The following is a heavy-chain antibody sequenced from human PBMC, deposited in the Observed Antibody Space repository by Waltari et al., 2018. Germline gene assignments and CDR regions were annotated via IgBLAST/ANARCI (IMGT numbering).Heavy chain of an antibody. D-gene: IGHD2-15*01. Sequence: QVHLVQSASEVKNPGASVMLSCRASGYSLTYAAIHWVRQTPGQGLEWMAWIATDTGKTRYSQNFQDRVRISRETSANTAYMELSSLRSEDTALYFCARDRGPQYPGHWFFDLWGPGTLVTVSS. CDR3: ARDRGPQYPGHWFFDL. CDR1: GYSLTYAA. J-gene: IGHJ2*01. CDR2: IATDTGKT. V-gene: IGHV1-3*04.